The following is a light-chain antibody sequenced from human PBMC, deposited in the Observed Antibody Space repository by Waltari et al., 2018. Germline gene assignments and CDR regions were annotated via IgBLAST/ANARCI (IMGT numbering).Light chain of an antibody. CDR3: QQHNDWPPT. J-gene: IGKJ1*01. CDR2: GAS. CDR1: QTAVTN. Sequence: EVVMTQSPATLSVSPGERVTLSCRASQTAVTNLAWYQQKPGQAPRLLLYGASTWATGIPARFSGSGSGTEFTLTISSLQSEDFAVYYCQQHNDWPPTFGQGTKVEIK. V-gene: IGKV3-15*01.